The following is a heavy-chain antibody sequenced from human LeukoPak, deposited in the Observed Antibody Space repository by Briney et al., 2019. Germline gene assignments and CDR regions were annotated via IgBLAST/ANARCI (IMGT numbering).Heavy chain of an antibody. V-gene: IGHV1-8*03. Sequence: ASVKVSCKASGYTFTSYDINWVRQATGQGLEWMGWMNPNSGNTGYAQKFQGRVTITMNTSISTAYMELSSLRSEDTAVYYCARNPYGSGTWDVWGQGTTVTVSS. CDR2: MNPNSGNT. CDR3: ARNPYGSGTWDV. CDR1: GYTFTSYD. J-gene: IGHJ6*02. D-gene: IGHD3-10*01.